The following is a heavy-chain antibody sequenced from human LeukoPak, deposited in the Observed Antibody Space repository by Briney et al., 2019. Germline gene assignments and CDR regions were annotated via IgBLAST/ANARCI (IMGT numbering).Heavy chain of an antibody. V-gene: IGHV3-23*01. CDR2: ISGSGGST. CDR1: GFTFSSYA. J-gene: IGHJ4*02. D-gene: IGHD6-13*01. Sequence: GGSLSLSCAASGFTFSSYAMSWVRQAPGKGLEWVSAISGSGGSTYYADSVKGRFTISRDNSKNTLYRQMNSLRAEDTGVYYCAKGIAAPAVEDYWGQGTLVTVSS. CDR3: AKGIAAPAVEDY.